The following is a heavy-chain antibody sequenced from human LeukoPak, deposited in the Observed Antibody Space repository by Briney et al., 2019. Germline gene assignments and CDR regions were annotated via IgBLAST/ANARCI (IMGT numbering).Heavy chain of an antibody. V-gene: IGHV4-39*01. CDR3: AISSRVGGTYTGFDY. Sequence: SDTLSLTCTVSGDSISSSSYYWGWIRQAPGKGLEWIISFYHSGSTCCTTSHKSRVTISGDTSKNQFSVTLSSVTAADTALYYCAISSRVGGTYTGFDYWGQGTLVTVSS. CDR2: FYHSGST. J-gene: IGHJ4*02. D-gene: IGHD1-26*01. CDR1: GDSISSSSYY.